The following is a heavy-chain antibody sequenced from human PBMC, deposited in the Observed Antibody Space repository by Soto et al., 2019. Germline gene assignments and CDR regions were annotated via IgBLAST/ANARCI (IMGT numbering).Heavy chain of an antibody. J-gene: IGHJ4*02. D-gene: IGHD3-22*01. Sequence: QTQLVQSGPEVKKPGTSVKVSCKASGFTFTSSAMLWVRQARGQRLEWIGWIVVGSGNTNYAQKFQERVTITRDMSTSTAYMELSSLRSEDTAVYYCAAVSYDSSGYYYGGSRWGQGTLVTVSS. CDR3: AAVSYDSSGYYYGGSR. V-gene: IGHV1-58*02. CDR2: IVVGSGNT. CDR1: GFTFTSSA.